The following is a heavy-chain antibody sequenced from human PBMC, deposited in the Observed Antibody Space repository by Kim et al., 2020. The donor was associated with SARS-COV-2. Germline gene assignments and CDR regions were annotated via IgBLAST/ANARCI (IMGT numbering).Heavy chain of an antibody. J-gene: IGHJ4*02. V-gene: IGHV4-34*01. CDR2: INHSGST. CDR1: GGSFSGYY. D-gene: IGHD1-26*01. CDR3: AIYSGTRSFDY. Sequence: SETLSLTCAVYGGSFSGYYWSWIRQPPGKGLEWIGEINHSGSTNYNPSLKSRVTISVDTSKNQFSLKLSSVTAADTAVYYCAIYSGTRSFDYWGQGTLVTVSS.